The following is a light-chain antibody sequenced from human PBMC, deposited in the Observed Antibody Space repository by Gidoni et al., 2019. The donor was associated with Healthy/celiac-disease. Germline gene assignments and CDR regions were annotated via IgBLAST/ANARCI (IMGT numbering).Light chain of an antibody. CDR3: QQRSNWPLCS. CDR1: QSVSSY. CDR2: DAS. Sequence: EIELTQSPATLSLSPGERATLSCRASQSVSSYLAWYQQKPGQAPRLLIYDASNRATGIPARFSGSGSGTDFTLTISSLEPEDFAVYYCQQRSNWPLCSFGQGTKLEIK. J-gene: IGKJ2*04. V-gene: IGKV3-11*01.